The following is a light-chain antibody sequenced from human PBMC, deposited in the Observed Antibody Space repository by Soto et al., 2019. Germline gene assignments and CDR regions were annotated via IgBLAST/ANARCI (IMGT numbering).Light chain of an antibody. CDR3: QSYDSSLSVVV. Sequence: QSALTQPRSVSGSPGQSVTISCTGSSSDVGGYSHVSWFQQHPGKAPKLMIYDVTKRPSGVPDRFSGSKSGNTASLTISGLQAEDEADYYCQSYDSSLSVVVFGGGTKLTVL. CDR1: SSDVGGYSH. V-gene: IGLV2-11*01. CDR2: DVT. J-gene: IGLJ2*01.